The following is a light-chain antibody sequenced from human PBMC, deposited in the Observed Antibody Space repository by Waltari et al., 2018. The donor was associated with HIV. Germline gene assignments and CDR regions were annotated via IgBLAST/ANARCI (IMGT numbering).Light chain of an antibody. CDR2: EVN. J-gene: IGLJ2*01. CDR1: STNIGSYNL. CDR3: CSYAGSSNVV. Sequence: QSALTQSASVSGSPGQSITISCTGTSTNIGSYNLVSWYQQHPGKAPKVIIYEVNKRHSGVSNRFSGSTSGSTASLTISGLQAEDEADYYCCSYAGSSNVVFGGGTKLTVL. V-gene: IGLV2-23*02.